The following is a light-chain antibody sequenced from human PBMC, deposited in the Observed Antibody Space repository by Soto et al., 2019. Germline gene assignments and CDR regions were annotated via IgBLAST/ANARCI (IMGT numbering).Light chain of an antibody. V-gene: IGKV3-20*01. Sequence: EIVLTQSPGTLSLSPGDRATLSCRASQSVTNSYIAWYQQKPGQAPRLPIYGASSRATGIPDRFTGSGSGTDFTLTITRLEPEDFAVYHCQQYGSSPWTFGEGTKVEIK. CDR1: QSVTNSY. J-gene: IGKJ1*01. CDR2: GAS. CDR3: QQYGSSPWT.